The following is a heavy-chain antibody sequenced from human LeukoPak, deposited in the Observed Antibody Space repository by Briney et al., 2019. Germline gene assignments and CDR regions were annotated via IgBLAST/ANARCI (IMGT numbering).Heavy chain of an antibody. Sequence: ASVKVSCKASGYTFTSYYMHWVRQAPGQGLEWMGIINPSGGSTSYAQKFQGRVTMTGDTATSTAYMELSSLTYEDTAVYYCARPTSRPSNYYHMDVWGKGTTVTASS. CDR3: ARPTSRPSNYYHMDV. CDR1: GYTFTSYY. CDR2: INPSGGST. J-gene: IGHJ6*03. D-gene: IGHD6-13*01. V-gene: IGHV1-46*01.